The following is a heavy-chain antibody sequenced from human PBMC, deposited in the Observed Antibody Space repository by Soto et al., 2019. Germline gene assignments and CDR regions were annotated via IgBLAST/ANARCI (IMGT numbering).Heavy chain of an antibody. V-gene: IGHV1-3*01. CDR2: INAGNGNT. J-gene: IGHJ6*02. CDR1: GYTFTSYA. CDR3: ASEDAPGELEPLSSYGMDV. D-gene: IGHD1-1*01. Sequence: GASVKVSCKASGYTFTSYAMHWVRQAPGQRLEWMGWINAGNGNTKYSQKFQGRVTITRDTSASTAYMELSSLRSEDTAVYYCASEDAPGELEPLSSYGMDVWGQGTTVTVSS.